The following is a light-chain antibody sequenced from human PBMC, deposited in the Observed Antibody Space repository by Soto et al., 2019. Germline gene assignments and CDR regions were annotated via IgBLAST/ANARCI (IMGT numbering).Light chain of an antibody. CDR3: HQYGSSSPWT. CDR2: KAS. CDR1: QSISSW. Sequence: DIQMTQSPSTLSASVGDRVTITCRASQSISSWLAWYQQKPGRAPKLLIYKASSLETGFPPRFSGSGSGTEFSLIFLSLQSDDYASYYCHQYGSSSPWTFSQGTKVDIK. V-gene: IGKV1-5*03. J-gene: IGKJ1*01.